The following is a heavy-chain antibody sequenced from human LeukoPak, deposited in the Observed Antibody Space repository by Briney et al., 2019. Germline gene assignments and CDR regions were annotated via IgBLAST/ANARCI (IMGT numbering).Heavy chain of an antibody. V-gene: IGHV3-23*01. D-gene: IGHD3-22*01. Sequence: PGGSLRLSCAASGFTFSSYAMSWVRQAPGKGLEWVSSISGSGGSIYYADSVKGRFTISRDNSKNTLYLEMNSLRAEDTAVYYCAKDRVVIRGDYFDYWGQGTPVTVSS. CDR1: GFTFSSYA. CDR2: ISGSGGSI. CDR3: AKDRVVIRGDYFDY. J-gene: IGHJ4*02.